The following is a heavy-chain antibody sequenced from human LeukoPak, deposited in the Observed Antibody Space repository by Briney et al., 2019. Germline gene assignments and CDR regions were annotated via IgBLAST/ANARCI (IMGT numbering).Heavy chain of an antibody. J-gene: IGHJ5*02. V-gene: IGHV4-39*01. CDR3: ARTSLGGAWFDP. CDR2: IYDSGNE. Sequence: SETLSLTCTVSGGSISTSAFYWGWIRQPPGKGLEWIGSIYDSGNEFYNPSLKSRVTISADTSKNQFSLKLSSVTAADTAVYYCARTSLGGAWFDPWGQGTLVTVSS. CDR1: GGSISTSAFY. D-gene: IGHD3-10*01.